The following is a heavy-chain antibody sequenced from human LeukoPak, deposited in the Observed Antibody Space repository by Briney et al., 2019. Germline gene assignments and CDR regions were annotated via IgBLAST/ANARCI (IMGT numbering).Heavy chain of an antibody. CDR1: GGSISSYY. V-gene: IGHV4-59*01. D-gene: IGHD4-17*01. CDR3: ARTQVYYGDYVPYYYYGMDV. J-gene: IGHJ6*02. Sequence: SETLSPTCTVSGGSISSYYWSWIRQPPGKGLEWIGYIYYSGSTNYNPSLKSRVTISVDTSKNQFSLKLSSVTAADTAVYYCARTQVYYGDYVPYYYYGMDVWGQGTTVTVSS. CDR2: IYYSGST.